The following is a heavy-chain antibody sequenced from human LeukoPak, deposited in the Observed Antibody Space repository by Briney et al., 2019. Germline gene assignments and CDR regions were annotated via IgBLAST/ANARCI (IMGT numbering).Heavy chain of an antibody. Sequence: GGSLRLSCAASGFTFSAYNMNWVRQAPGKGLEWVANIKQDGSEKYYVDSVKGRFTISRDNAKNSLYLQMNSLRAEDTAVYYCAREDYYYMDVWGKGTTVTVSS. CDR1: GFTFSAYN. CDR2: IKQDGSEK. CDR3: AREDYYYMDV. J-gene: IGHJ6*03. V-gene: IGHV3-7*01.